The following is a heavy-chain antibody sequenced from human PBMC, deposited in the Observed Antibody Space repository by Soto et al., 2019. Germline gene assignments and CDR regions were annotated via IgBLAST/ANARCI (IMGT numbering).Heavy chain of an antibody. D-gene: IGHD2-15*01. Sequence: QVQLVQSGAEVKKPGASVKVSCKASGYTFTGYYMHWVRQAPGQGLEWVGWINPNRGGTNYAQKFQGVVTMTRDTSISTAYMELSRLRSDDTAVYYWARGFVVVAATQFDPWGQGTLVTVSS. CDR2: INPNRGGT. J-gene: IGHJ5*02. V-gene: IGHV1-2*02. CDR1: GYTFTGYY. CDR3: ARGFVVVAATQFDP.